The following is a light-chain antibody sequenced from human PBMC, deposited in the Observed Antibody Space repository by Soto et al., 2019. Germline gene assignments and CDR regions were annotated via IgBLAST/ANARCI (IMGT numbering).Light chain of an antibody. J-gene: IGKJ4*01. Sequence: EIVLTQSPGTLSLSPGERATLSCRASQSLSSSQLAWYQQKPGQAPRLLIHDASSRATDISDRFTGSGSGTDFTLTISSLQSEDSAVYYCQQYNHWPLLTFGGGTKVDIK. CDR1: QSLSSSQ. V-gene: IGKV3-20*01. CDR2: DAS. CDR3: QQYNHWPLLT.